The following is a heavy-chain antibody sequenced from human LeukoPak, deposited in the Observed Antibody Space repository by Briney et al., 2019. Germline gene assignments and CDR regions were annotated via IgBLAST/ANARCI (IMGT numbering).Heavy chain of an antibody. CDR2: INPNSGGT. J-gene: IGHJ6*02. Sequence: ASVKVSCKASGNTFTGYYMHWVRQAPGQGLEWMGWINPNSGGTNYAQKFQGRVTMTRDTSISTAYMELSRLRSDDTAVYYCAREFSGSGSYWVRGMDVWGQGTTVTVSS. CDR1: GNTFTGYY. V-gene: IGHV1-2*02. D-gene: IGHD3-10*01. CDR3: AREFSGSGSYWVRGMDV.